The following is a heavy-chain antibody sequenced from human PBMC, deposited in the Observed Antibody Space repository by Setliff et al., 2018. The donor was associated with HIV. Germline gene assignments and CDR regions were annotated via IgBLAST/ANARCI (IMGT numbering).Heavy chain of an antibody. V-gene: IGHV4-31*03. Sequence: PSETLSLTCTVSGASISSGGYYWNWIRQLPGKGLEWIGYILDSGSTYYNPSFRGRLSMSIDTSANQFSVELTSVTAADTALYFCARVPNWGSAPFAYDVWGLGTMVTVSS. CDR3: ARVPNWGSAPFAYDV. J-gene: IGHJ3*01. D-gene: IGHD7-27*01. CDR1: GASISSGGYY. CDR2: ILDSGST.